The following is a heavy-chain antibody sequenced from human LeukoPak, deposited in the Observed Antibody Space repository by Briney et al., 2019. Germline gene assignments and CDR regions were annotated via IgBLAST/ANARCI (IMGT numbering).Heavy chain of an antibody. V-gene: IGHV3-13*01. J-gene: IGHJ3*01. CDR2: VGIAGDT. CDR3: AREGRMGTADAFDV. CDR1: GFTFNNYE. D-gene: IGHD1-14*01. Sequence: GGSLRLSVAAPGFTFNNYEMHWVRHTAGKGLEWFSAVGIAGDTFYAGSVKGRFSISRDNAESSLFLQMNSLRAGDTAVYYCAREGRMGTADAFDVWGQGTMVTVSS.